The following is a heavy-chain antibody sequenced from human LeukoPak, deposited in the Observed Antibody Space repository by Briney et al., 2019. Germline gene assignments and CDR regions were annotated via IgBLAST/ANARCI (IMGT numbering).Heavy chain of an antibody. CDR2: ISSDGSST. CDR1: GFAFSTYW. V-gene: IGHV3-74*01. CDR3: TRSMYYFDY. J-gene: IGHJ4*02. D-gene: IGHD2-8*01. Sequence: PGGSLRLSCAASGFAFSTYWMHWVRQAPGKGLVWASRISSDGSSTNYADSVKGRFTISRDNAKNTLYLQMNSLRAEDTAVYYCTRSMYYFDYWGQGTLVAVSS.